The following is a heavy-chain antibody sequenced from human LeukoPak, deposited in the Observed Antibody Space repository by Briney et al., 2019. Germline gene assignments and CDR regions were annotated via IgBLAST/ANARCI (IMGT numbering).Heavy chain of an antibody. CDR1: GFTVSSNY. J-gene: IGHJ4*02. V-gene: IGHV3-48*02. Sequence: GGSLRLSCAASGFTVSSNYMSWVRQAPGKGLEWISFISSDSGTLYYADSVKGRFTISRDNAANSLCLQMNNLRDEDTAVYYCARRDPFDYWGQGTMVTVSS. CDR3: ARRDPFDY. CDR2: ISSDSGTL.